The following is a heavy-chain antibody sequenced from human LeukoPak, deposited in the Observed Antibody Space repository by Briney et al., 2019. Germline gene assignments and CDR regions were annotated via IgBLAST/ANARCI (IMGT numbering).Heavy chain of an antibody. CDR3: ARGGYSYGVNYYYGVDV. Sequence: SETLSLTCTVSGGSISSYYWSWIRQPPGKGLEWIGYMYYSGSTNYNPSLKSRVTISVDTSKNQFSLKLSSVTAADTAVYYCARGGYSYGVNYYYGVDVWGKGTTVTVSS. J-gene: IGHJ6*04. D-gene: IGHD5-18*01. V-gene: IGHV4-59*01. CDR2: MYYSGST. CDR1: GGSISSYY.